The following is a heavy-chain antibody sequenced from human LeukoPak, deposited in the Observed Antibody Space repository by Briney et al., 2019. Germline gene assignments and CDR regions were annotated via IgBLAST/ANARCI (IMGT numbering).Heavy chain of an antibody. Sequence: ASVKVSCKASGYTFTAYYLHWVRQAAGQGLAWMGWISPNSGATNYAQKFQGRVSMTRDTSSSTAYMELSSLRPDDTAVFYCARGFCSGGSCYEGYWGQGTLVTVSS. D-gene: IGHD2-15*01. CDR3: ARGFCSGGSCYEGY. V-gene: IGHV1-2*02. CDR2: ISPNSGAT. CDR1: GYTFTAYY. J-gene: IGHJ4*02.